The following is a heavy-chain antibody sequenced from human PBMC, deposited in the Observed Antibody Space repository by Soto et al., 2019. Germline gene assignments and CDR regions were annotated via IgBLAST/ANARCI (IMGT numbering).Heavy chain of an antibody. V-gene: IGHV1-24*01. J-gene: IGHJ4*02. CDR3: ATECSGGSCYSGGGGYSFDY. CDR2: FDPEDGET. D-gene: IGHD2-15*01. Sequence: ASVKVSCKVSGYTLTELSMHWVRQAPGKGLEWMGGFDPEDGETIYAQKFQGRVTMTEDTSTDTAYMELSSLRSEDTAVYYWATECSGGSCYSGGGGYSFDYWGQGTLVTVSS. CDR1: GYTLTELS.